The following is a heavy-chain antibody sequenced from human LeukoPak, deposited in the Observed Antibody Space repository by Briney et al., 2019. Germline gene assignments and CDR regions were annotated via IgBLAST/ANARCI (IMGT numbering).Heavy chain of an antibody. J-gene: IGHJ5*02. CDR2: ISHSGST. CDR3: ARDSMYATNWYDP. D-gene: IGHD2-8*01. V-gene: IGHV4-59*01. CDR1: GGSISTSY. Sequence: SETLSLTCTVSGGSISTSYWNWIRQPPGKGLEWIGYISHSGSTNYNPSLESRVTISIDMSKNQFSLKLRFVTAADTAVYYCARDSMYATNWYDPWGQGTLDTVSS.